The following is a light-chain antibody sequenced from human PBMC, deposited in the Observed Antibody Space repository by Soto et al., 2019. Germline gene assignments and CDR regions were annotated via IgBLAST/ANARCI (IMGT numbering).Light chain of an antibody. Sequence: DIQMTQSPSSLSASVGDRVTSXXRASQTISNFVNWYQQKLGRAPRLXIYAASSLQSGVPSRFSGSGSGTDFTLTISSLQPEDFATYYCQQSYNTVWTFGQGTKVDIK. CDR3: QQSYNTVWT. J-gene: IGKJ1*01. CDR1: QTISNF. CDR2: AAS. V-gene: IGKV1-39*01.